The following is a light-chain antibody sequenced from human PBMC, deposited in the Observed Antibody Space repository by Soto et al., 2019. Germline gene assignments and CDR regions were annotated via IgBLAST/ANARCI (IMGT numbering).Light chain of an antibody. CDR1: RSNIGTNP. CDR2: TNT. Sequence: QSVLTQPPSASGTPGQSVSISCSGSRSNIGTNPVNWYQQLPGTAPKLLFHTNTQRPSGVPDRFSASKSGTSASLAISGLQSEDEADYYCAAWDDSLNSVIFGGGTKLTVL. V-gene: IGLV1-44*01. J-gene: IGLJ2*01. CDR3: AAWDDSLNSVI.